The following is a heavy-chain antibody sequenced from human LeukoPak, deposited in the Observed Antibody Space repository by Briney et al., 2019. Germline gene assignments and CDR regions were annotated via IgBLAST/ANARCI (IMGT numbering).Heavy chain of an antibody. Sequence: ASVKVSCKASGYTFTTHDINWVRQAAGQGLEWLGWMSPNSGDTGYAQKFQGRVTMTSDSSISTAYMELSSLRSEDTAIYYCVRTPPNWGFDYWGQGTLVTVSS. CDR1: GYTFTTHD. J-gene: IGHJ4*02. V-gene: IGHV1-8*01. CDR2: MSPNSGDT. CDR3: VRTPPNWGFDY. D-gene: IGHD7-27*01.